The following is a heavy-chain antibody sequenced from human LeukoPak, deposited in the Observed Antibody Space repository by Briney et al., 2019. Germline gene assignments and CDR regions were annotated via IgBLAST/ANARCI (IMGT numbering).Heavy chain of an antibody. CDR1: GYTFTSYA. D-gene: IGHD2-15*01. CDR2: INAANGNT. J-gene: IGHJ6*02. CDR3: ARGKSRYCSGGSCDNYYYYGMDV. V-gene: IGHV1-3*01. Sequence: ASVKVSCKASGYTFTSYAMHWVRQAPGQRLEWMGWINAANGNTKYSQKFQGRVTITRDTSASTAYMELSSLRSEDTAVYYCARGKSRYCSGGSCDNYYYYGMDVWGQGTTVTVSS.